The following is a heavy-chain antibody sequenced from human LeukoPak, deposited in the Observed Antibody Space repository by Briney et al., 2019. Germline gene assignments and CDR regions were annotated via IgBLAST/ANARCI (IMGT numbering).Heavy chain of an antibody. CDR2: ISGNTGGI. J-gene: IGHJ4*02. CDR3: ANLPIVGAADY. V-gene: IGHV3-23*01. Sequence: GGSLRLSCVASGFTFSTYGMAWLRQPPGRGLEWVSAISGNTGGIYYSDSVRGRFTISRDDSKNTLYLQMSSLRVEDTAIYYCANLPIVGAADYWGQGTLVTVSS. D-gene: IGHD1-26*01. CDR1: GFTFSTYG.